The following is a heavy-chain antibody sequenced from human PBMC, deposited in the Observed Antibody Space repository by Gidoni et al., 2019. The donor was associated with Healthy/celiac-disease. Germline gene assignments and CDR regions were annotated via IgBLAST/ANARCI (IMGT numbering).Heavy chain of an antibody. CDR1: GYSFTSYW. Sequence: EVQLVQSGAEVKKPGESLKISCKGSGYSFTSYWLGWVRQMPGKGLEWMGIIFPGDSDTRYSPAFQGQVTISADKSISTAYLQWSSLKASDTAMYYCARLSGYCSGGSCYKIWFDPWGQGTLVTVSS. CDR3: ARLSGYCSGGSCYKIWFDP. D-gene: IGHD2-15*01. J-gene: IGHJ5*02. V-gene: IGHV5-51*01. CDR2: IFPGDSDT.